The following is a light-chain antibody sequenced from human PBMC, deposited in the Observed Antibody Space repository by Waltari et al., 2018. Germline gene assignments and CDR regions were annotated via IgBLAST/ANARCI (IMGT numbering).Light chain of an antibody. CDR2: DAS. CDR1: QSVGRS. J-gene: IGKJ1*01. V-gene: IGKV3-20*01. CDR3: QMYRSLPAT. Sequence: EIVSTQSPGTLSLSPGERVTLSCRASQSVGRSLAWYQQKHGQAPRLLIYDASSRATGIPDRFSGSGSGTDFSLTISRLEPEDFAVYYCQMYRSLPATFGQGTKVEIK.